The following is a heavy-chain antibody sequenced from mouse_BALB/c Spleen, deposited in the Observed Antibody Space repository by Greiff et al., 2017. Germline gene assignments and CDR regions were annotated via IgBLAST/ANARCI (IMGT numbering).Heavy chain of an antibody. Sequence: EVKLEESGGGLVQPGGSMKLSCVASGFTFSNYWMNWVRQSPEKGLEWVAEIRLKSNNYATHYAESVKGRFTISRDDSKSSVYLQMNNLRAEDTGIYYCTRATVVPFAYWGQGTLVTVSA. CDR3: TRATVVPFAY. CDR2: IRLKSNNYAT. J-gene: IGHJ3*01. D-gene: IGHD1-1*01. CDR1: GFTFSNYW. V-gene: IGHV6-6*02.